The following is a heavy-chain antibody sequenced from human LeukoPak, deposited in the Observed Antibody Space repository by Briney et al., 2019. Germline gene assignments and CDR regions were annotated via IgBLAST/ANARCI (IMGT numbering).Heavy chain of an antibody. Sequence: GRSLRLSCAASGFTFSSYAMHWVRQAPGKGLEWVAVISYDGSNKYYADSVKGRFTISRDNSKNTLYLQMNSLRAEDTAVYYCAITAMGFGELQNYYYYGMDVWGQGTTVTVSS. CDR3: AITAMGFGELQNYYYYGMDV. V-gene: IGHV3-30-3*01. CDR1: GFTFSSYA. J-gene: IGHJ6*02. CDR2: ISYDGSNK. D-gene: IGHD3-10*01.